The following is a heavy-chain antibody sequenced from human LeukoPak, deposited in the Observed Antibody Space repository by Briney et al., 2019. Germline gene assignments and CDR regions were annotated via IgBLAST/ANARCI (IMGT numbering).Heavy chain of an antibody. Sequence: GGSLRLSCAASGFTFSDYYMSWIRQAPGQGLEWVSYISSCGSTIDYADYVKGRFTISRDNAKNSLYLQMNTLRSEDTAVYYCARSIPAGNRRWGQGTLVTVSS. D-gene: IGHD2-2*01. CDR3: ARSIPAGNRR. V-gene: IGHV3-11*01. CDR1: GFTFSDYY. CDR2: ISSCGSTI. J-gene: IGHJ4*02.